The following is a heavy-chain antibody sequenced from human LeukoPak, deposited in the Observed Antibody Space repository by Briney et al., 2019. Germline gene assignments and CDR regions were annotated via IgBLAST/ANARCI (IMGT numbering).Heavy chain of an antibody. J-gene: IGHJ6*03. CDR1: GFSFSKFA. CDR3: ARGHFWSGYTYQDYFYYMDV. Sequence: PGGSLRLSCAASGFSFSKFATHWVRQAPGRGLESVSGISYNGDGTYYANSVKGRFTISRDNSKKTLYLQVGSLRVEDMGVYYCARGHFWSGYTYQDYFYYMDVWGKGTAVTVSS. V-gene: IGHV3-64*01. CDR2: ISYNGDGT. D-gene: IGHD3-3*02.